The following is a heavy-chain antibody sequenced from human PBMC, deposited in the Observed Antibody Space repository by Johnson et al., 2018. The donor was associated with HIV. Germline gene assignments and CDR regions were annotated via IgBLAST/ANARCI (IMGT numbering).Heavy chain of an antibody. J-gene: IGHJ3*01. CDR1: GFTFNNAW. Sequence: RLVESGGGLVEPGGSLTLSCSASGFTFNNAWMNWVRQIPGKGLEWVGHIKRKSDGGTTDYAAPVKDRVNISRDDSTNTAYLQINSLKAEDTAIYYCTTAVFVDAFDVWGQGTLVTVSS. CDR2: IKRKSDGGTT. V-gene: IGHV3-15*01. D-gene: IGHD3-10*02. CDR3: TTAVFVDAFDV.